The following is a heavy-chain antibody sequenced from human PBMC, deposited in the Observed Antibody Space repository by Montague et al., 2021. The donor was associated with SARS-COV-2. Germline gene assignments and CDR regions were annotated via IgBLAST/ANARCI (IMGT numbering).Heavy chain of an antibody. CDR3: ARKVATLGNDY. CDR1: GFPLSTSGMC. CDR2: XXWXXXK. J-gene: IGHJ4*02. Sequence: PALVKPTQTLTLTCTFSGFPLSTSGMCVSWIRQPPGKALEWLAXXXWXXXKYXSTSLKTRLTISKDTSKNPVVLTMTNMDPVDTATYYCARKVATLGNDYWGQGTLVTVSS. V-gene: IGHV2-70*01. D-gene: IGHD5-12*01.